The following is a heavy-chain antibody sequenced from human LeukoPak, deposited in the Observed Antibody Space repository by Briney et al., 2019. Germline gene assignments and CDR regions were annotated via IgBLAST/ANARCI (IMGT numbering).Heavy chain of an antibody. CDR3: GRYYDFWGCYYLGFDH. CDR2: VSGSGGST. CDR1: GFTFSSYA. J-gene: IGHJ4*02. D-gene: IGHD3-3*01. V-gene: IGHV3-23*01. Sequence: PGGSLRLSCAASGFTFSSYAMSWVRQAPGKGLEWVSAVSGSGGSTYYADSVKGRFTISRDNSKNTLYLQMNSLRAEDTAVYYWGRYYDFWGCYYLGFDHWGPGTLVTVSS.